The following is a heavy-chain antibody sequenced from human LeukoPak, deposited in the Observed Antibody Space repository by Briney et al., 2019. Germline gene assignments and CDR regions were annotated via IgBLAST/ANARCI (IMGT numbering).Heavy chain of an antibody. CDR3: ARTTAAGTYYYYYYMDV. Sequence: PSETLSLTCTVSGYSISSGFYWGWIRQPPGKGLEWIGSIYHSGSTHYNSSLKSRVTISVDTSKNQFSLKLSSVTAADTAVYYCARTTAAGTYYYYYYMDVWGKGTTVTISS. CDR1: GYSISSGFY. D-gene: IGHD6-13*01. CDR2: IYHSGST. J-gene: IGHJ6*03. V-gene: IGHV4-38-2*02.